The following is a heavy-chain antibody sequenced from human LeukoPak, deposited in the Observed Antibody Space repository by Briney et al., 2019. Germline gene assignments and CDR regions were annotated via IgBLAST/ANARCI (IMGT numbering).Heavy chain of an antibody. CDR1: GYTFTSYG. CDR2: IIPIFGTT. J-gene: IGHJ5*02. Sequence: SVKVSCKASGYTFTSYGISWVRQAPGQGLEWMGGIIPIFGTTNYAQKFQGRVTMTADESTSTAYMELSSLRSEDTAVYYCARAYGDSPRNPWGQGTLVTDSS. V-gene: IGHV1-69*13. CDR3: ARAYGDSPRNP. D-gene: IGHD4-17*01.